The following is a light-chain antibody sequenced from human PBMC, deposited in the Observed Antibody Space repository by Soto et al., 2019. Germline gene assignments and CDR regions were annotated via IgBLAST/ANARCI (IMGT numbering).Light chain of an antibody. J-gene: IGLJ3*02. CDR1: SSDVGGYNY. CDR3: SSYTSSSTWG. Sequence: QSALTQPASVSGSPGQSITISCTGTSSDVGGYNYVSWYQQHPGKAPKLMIYEVSNRPSGVSNRFSGSKSGNTASLTISGLQAEDGADYYCSSYTSSSTWGFGGGTKLTVL. CDR2: EVS. V-gene: IGLV2-14*01.